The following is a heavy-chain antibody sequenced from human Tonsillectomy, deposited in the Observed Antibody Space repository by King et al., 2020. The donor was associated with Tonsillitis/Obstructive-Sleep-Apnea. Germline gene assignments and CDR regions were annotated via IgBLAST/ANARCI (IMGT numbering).Heavy chain of an antibody. D-gene: IGHD3-3*01. CDR2: IRSKAYGGTT. V-gene: IGHV3-49*05. J-gene: IGHJ3*02. CDR3: TTGLNYDFWSGQYTADAFDI. Sequence: VQLVESGGGLVKPGRSLRLSCTASGFTFGDYAMSWFRQAPGKGLEWVGFIRSKAYGGTTEYAASVKGSFTISREDSKSIAYLQMNSLKTEDTAVYYCTTGLNYDFWSGQYTADAFDIWGQGTMVTVSS. CDR1: GFTFGDYA.